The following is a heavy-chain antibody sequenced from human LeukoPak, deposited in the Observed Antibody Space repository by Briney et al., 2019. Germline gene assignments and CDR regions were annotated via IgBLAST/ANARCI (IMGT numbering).Heavy chain of an antibody. V-gene: IGHV3-21*01. CDR3: ARTFLEWLTQYYYYGMDV. J-gene: IGHJ6*02. CDR1: GFTFSSYS. Sequence: PGGSLRLSCAASGFTFSSYSMNWVRQAPGKGLEWVSSISSSSSYIYYADSVKGRFTISRDNSKNTLYLQMNSLRAEDTAVYYCARTFLEWLTQYYYYGMDVWGQGTTVTVSS. CDR2: ISSSSSYI. D-gene: IGHD3-3*02.